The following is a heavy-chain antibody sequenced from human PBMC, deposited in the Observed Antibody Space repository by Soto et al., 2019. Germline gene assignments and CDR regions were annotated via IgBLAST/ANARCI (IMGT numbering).Heavy chain of an antibody. Sequence: SETLSLTCTVSGGSISSYYWSWIRQPPGKGLEWIGYIYYSGSTNYNPSLKSTATISIDTSKNQFSLKLSSVTAADTAVYYCARGAGVSSSWYFYSYYGMDVWGQGTTVTVSS. D-gene: IGHD6-13*01. CDR1: GGSISSYY. V-gene: IGHV4-59*01. CDR2: IYYSGST. CDR3: ARGAGVSSSWYFYSYYGMDV. J-gene: IGHJ6*02.